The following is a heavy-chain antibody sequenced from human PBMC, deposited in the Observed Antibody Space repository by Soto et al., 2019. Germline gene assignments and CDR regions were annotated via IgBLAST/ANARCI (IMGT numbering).Heavy chain of an antibody. CDR2: IFHSGTS. V-gene: IGHV4-4*02. J-gene: IGHJ6*02. CDR1: GGCISSRDW. D-gene: IGHD1-26*01. CDR3: ARGHEGDGGWGMDV. Sequence: QVQLQESGPGLVKPSGTLSLTCAVTGGCISSRDWWTWVRQPPGSGLQWIGDIFHSGTSNYNPSLKSRLTISVDKSKNQFSLTLKSVTAADTAVYYCARGHEGDGGWGMDVWGQGTTVSVSS.